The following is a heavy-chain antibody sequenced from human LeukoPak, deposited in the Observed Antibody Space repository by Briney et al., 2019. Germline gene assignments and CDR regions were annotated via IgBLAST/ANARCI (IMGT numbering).Heavy chain of an antibody. CDR3: ARNRFSMIVVKPYGPFDY. CDR2: ISSSSSYI. V-gene: IGHV3-21*01. D-gene: IGHD3-22*01. CDR1: GFTFSSYS. J-gene: IGHJ4*02. Sequence: SGGSLRLSCAASGFTFSSYSMNWVRQAPGKGLEWVSSISSSSSYIYYADSAKGRFTISRDNAKNSLYLQMNSLRAEDTAVYYCARNRFSMIVVKPYGPFDYWGQGTLVTVSS.